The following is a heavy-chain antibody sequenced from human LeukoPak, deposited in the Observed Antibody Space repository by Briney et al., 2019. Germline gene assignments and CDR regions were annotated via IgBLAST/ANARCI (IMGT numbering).Heavy chain of an antibody. D-gene: IGHD3-22*01. Sequence: PGRSLRLSCAASGFTFSSYAMHWVRQAPGKGLEWVAVISYDGSNKYYADSVKGRFTISRDNSKNTLYLQMNSLRAEDTAVYYCARENPSGYYNRPIDYWGQGTLVTVSS. CDR2: ISYDGSNK. CDR1: GFTFSSYA. V-gene: IGHV3-30*04. J-gene: IGHJ4*02. CDR3: ARENPSGYYNRPIDY.